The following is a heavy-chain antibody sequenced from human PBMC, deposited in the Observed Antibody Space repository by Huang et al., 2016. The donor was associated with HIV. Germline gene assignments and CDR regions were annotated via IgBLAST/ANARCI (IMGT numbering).Heavy chain of an antibody. J-gene: IGHJ5*02. Sequence: QVQLQESGPGLVKPSQTLSLTCTVSGGSISSGGYYWIWIRQPPGKGLEWIGHIYYSGTTSYNPSLKSRLTISLDTSKNQFSLNLRSVTAADKAVYYCARGSSVLPTTWGQGTLVTVSS. CDR2: IYYSGTT. CDR3: ARGSSVLPTT. D-gene: IGHD2-8*02. V-gene: IGHV4-30-4*08. CDR1: GGSISSGGYY.